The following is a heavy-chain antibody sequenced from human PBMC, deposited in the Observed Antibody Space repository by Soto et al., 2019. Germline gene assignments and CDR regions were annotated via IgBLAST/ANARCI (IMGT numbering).Heavy chain of an antibody. J-gene: IGHJ6*02. CDR2: IYWDDDK. CDR3: AYLSCSGGSCYWFSYSGMDV. Sequence: QITLKESGPTLVKPTQTLTLTCTFSGFSLSTSGVGVAWIRQPPGKALEWLALIYWDDDKRYRPSLETRLTIPNAPSTNQVVLTMTNVDSVHTATDYWAYLSCSGGSCYWFSYSGMDVWGQGTTVIVSS. V-gene: IGHV2-5*02. D-gene: IGHD2-15*01. CDR1: GFSLSTSGVG.